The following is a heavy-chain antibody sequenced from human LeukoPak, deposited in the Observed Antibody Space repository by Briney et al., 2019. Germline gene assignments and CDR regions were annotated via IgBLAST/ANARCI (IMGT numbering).Heavy chain of an antibody. V-gene: IGHV3-66*01. Sequence: PGGSLRLSCAASGFTVSSNYMSWVRQAPGKGLEWVSVIYSGGSTYYADSVKGRFTISRDNSKNTLYLQMNSLRAEDTAVYYCASTYGSGSYYRAFDYWGQGTLVPVSS. CDR1: GFTVSSNY. D-gene: IGHD3-10*01. CDR2: IYSGGST. J-gene: IGHJ4*02. CDR3: ASTYGSGSYYRAFDY.